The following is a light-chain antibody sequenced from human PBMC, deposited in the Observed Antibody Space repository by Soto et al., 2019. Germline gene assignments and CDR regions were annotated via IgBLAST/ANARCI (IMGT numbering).Light chain of an antibody. CDR1: QSISNW. CDR3: QQYNTYRMYT. Sequence: DIEMTQSPSTLSASVGDRVTITCRASQSISNWLAWYQQKPGKAPRLLIYKASTLQSGVPSRFSGSGSGTEFTLTISSLQPDDFATYYCQQYNTYRMYTFGQGTKL. CDR2: KAS. V-gene: IGKV1-5*03. J-gene: IGKJ2*01.